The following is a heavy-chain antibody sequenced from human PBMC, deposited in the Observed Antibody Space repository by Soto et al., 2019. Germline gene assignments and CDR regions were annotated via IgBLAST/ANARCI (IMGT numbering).Heavy chain of an antibody. D-gene: IGHD2-2*01. CDR2: INAGNGNT. CDR1: GYTFTSYA. J-gene: IGHJ5*02. CDR3: ARAWYQLVSTWFDP. V-gene: IGHV1-3*01. Sequence: EASVKVSCKASGYTFTSYAMHWVRQAPGQRLEWMGWINAGNGNTKYSQKFQGRVIITRDTSASTVYMQLSNLRSEDTAVYYCARAWYQLVSTWFDPWGQGTQVTVSS.